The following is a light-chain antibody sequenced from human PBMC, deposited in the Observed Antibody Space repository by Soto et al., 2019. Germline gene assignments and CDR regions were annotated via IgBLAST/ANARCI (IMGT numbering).Light chain of an antibody. V-gene: IGKV1-39*01. CDR2: AAS. CDR3: QQSYSTPPWT. Sequence: DIQMTQSPSSLSASVGDRVTITCRASQSISSYLNWYQQKPGKAPKLLIYAASSLQSGVPSRFSGSGSGTDFTLTISSLQPEDFATYYCQQSYSTPPWTFGQGT. CDR1: QSISSY. J-gene: IGKJ1*01.